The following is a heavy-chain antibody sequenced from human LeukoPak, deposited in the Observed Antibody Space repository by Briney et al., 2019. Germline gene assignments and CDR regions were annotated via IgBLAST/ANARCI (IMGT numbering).Heavy chain of an antibody. D-gene: IGHD1-26*01. J-gene: IGHJ4*02. V-gene: IGHV3-30*04. Sequence: GGSLRLSCAASGFAFRTYSMHWVRQAPGKGLEWLAVITYDGKVQHYTDSVKGRFTVSRDNSKKTLYLQMISLRPEDTAFYYCAREERVGATYYLDGWGRGTLVTVSP. CDR3: AREERVGATYYLDG. CDR1: GFAFRTYS. CDR2: ITYDGKVQ.